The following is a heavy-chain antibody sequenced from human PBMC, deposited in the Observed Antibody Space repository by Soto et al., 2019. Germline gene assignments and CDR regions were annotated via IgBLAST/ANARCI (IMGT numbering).Heavy chain of an antibody. CDR3: ARGGGRVATPWFDP. V-gene: IGHV3-13*04. CDR2: IGTAGDT. J-gene: IGHJ5*02. Sequence: EGQLVESGGGLVQPGGSLRLYCAASGFTFSRYDMHWVRQATGKGLEWVSAIGTAGDTYYPGSVKGRFTISRENAKNSLYLQMNSLRAGDTAVHYCARGGGRVATPWFDPWGQGTLVTVSS. D-gene: IGHD5-12*01. CDR1: GFTFSRYD.